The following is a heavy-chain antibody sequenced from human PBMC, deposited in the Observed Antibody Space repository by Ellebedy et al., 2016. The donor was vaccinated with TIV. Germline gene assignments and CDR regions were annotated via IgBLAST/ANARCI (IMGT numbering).Heavy chain of an antibody. CDR2: IYYSGST. CDR3: ARLSIASYGMDV. CDR1: GGSISSYY. Sequence: MPSETLSLTCTVSGGSISSYYWSWIRQPPGKGLEWIGYIYYSGSTNYNPSLKSRVTISVDTSKNQFSLKLSSVTAAETAVYYCARLSIASYGMDVWGQGTTVTVSS. D-gene: IGHD6-6*01. V-gene: IGHV4-59*08. J-gene: IGHJ6*02.